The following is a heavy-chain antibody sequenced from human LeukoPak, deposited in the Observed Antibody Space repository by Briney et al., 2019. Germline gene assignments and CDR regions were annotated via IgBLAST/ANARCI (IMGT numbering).Heavy chain of an antibody. Sequence: GGSLRLSCAASGFSVGSKYMNWVRQAPGKGLEWISILYSGSDTYYSDSVRGRFTISRDDSKNTLSPQMNSLRAEDTAVYYCARVGDHFHWYLDLWGRGTLVSVSS. CDR2: LYSGSDT. CDR3: ARVGDHFHWYLDL. CDR1: GFSVGSKY. D-gene: IGHD3-3*02. J-gene: IGHJ2*01. V-gene: IGHV3-53*01.